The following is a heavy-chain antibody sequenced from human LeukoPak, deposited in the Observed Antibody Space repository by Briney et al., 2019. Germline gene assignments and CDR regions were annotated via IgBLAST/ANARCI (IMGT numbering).Heavy chain of an antibody. CDR3: ARDVAAAWGYFDY. CDR1: GFTFSSYW. V-gene: IGHV3-74*01. Sequence: GGSLRLSCAASGFTFSSYWMNWVRQAPGKGLVWVSRIASDGSSTTYADSVKGRFTISRDNSKNTLYLQMNSLRAEDTAVYYCARDVAAAWGYFDYWGQGTLVTVSS. CDR2: IASDGSST. D-gene: IGHD3-16*01. J-gene: IGHJ4*02.